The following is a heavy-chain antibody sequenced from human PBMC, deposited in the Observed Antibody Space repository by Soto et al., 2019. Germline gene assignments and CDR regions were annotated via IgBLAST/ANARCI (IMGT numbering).Heavy chain of an antibody. Sequence: QVQLVQSGAEVKKPGSSVKVSCKASGGTFSSYAISWVRQAPGQGLEWMGRIIPIFGTANYAQKFQGRVTITGDESTSTAYMELSSLRSEDTAVYYCARGGKCSSTSCYRYFDLWGRGTLVTVSS. CDR2: IIPIFGTA. V-gene: IGHV1-69*18. CDR3: ARGGKCSSTSCYRYFDL. J-gene: IGHJ2*01. CDR1: GGTFSSYA. D-gene: IGHD2-2*02.